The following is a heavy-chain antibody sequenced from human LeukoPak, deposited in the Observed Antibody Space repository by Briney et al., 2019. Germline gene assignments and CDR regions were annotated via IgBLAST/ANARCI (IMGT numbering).Heavy chain of an antibody. CDR2: INPNTGGT. CDR1: GYTFTICD. Sequence: ASVKVSFKASGYTFTICDINWGRQAPGQGLEWMGSINPNTGGTNYAQKFQGRVTITRDTSINTVYMEMSRLTSDDTAMYFCARDWPLDYWGQGSLVAVSS. CDR3: ARDWPLDY. V-gene: IGHV1-2*02. J-gene: IGHJ4*02.